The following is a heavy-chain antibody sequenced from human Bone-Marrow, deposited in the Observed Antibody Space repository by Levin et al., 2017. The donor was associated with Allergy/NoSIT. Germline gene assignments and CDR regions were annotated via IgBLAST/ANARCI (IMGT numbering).Heavy chain of an antibody. V-gene: IGHV3-11*05. CDR1: GFTFSDYY. J-gene: IGHJ4*02. D-gene: IGHD3-9*01. CDR2: ISSSSSYT. CDR3: ARDPEEHTLLRYLDS. Sequence: PSETLSLTCAASGFTFSDYYMSWIRQAPGKGLECVSYISSSSSYTKYADSVKGRFTISRDNAKNSLYLQMNSLRAEDPAVYYCARDPEEHTLLRYLDSWGQGTLVTVSS.